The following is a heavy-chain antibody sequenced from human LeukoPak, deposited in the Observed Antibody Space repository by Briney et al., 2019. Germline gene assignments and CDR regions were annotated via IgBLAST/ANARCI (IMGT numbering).Heavy chain of an antibody. CDR3: ARDAEYSGSYRY. V-gene: IGHV1-18*01. D-gene: IGHD1-26*01. Sequence: GASVKVSCKASGYTFTSYGISWVRQAPGQGLEWMGWISAYNGNTNYAQKLQGRVTMTTDTSTSTAHMELRSLRSDDTAVYYCARDAEYSGSYRYWGQGTLVTVSS. CDR2: ISAYNGNT. CDR1: GYTFTSYG. J-gene: IGHJ4*02.